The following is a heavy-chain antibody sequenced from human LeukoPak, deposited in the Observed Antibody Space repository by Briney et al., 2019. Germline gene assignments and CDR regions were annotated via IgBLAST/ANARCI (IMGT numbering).Heavy chain of an antibody. V-gene: IGHV3-23*01. D-gene: IGHD6-19*01. J-gene: IGHJ4*02. CDR1: GFIFSNYW. CDR3: AKDQQQWLVRSLGIDY. Sequence: GGSLRLSCAASGFIFSNYWMSWVRQAPGKGLEWVSAISGSGGSTYYADSVKGRFTISRDNSKNTLYLQMNSLRAEDTAVYYCAKDQQQWLVRSLGIDYWGQGTLVTVSS. CDR2: ISGSGGST.